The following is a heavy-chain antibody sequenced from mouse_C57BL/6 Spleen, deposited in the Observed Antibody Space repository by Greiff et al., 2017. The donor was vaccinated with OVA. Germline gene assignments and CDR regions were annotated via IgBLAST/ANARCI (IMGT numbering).Heavy chain of an antibody. Sequence: QVHVKQPGAELVKPGASVKLSCKASGYTFTSYWMHWVKQRPGQGLEWIGMIHPNSGSTNYTEKFKSKATLTVDKSSSTADMQLSSLTSEDAAVYYCARNVDYFDYWGQGTTLTVSS. V-gene: IGHV1-64*01. CDR3: ARNVDYFDY. CDR2: IHPNSGST. CDR1: GYTFTSYW. J-gene: IGHJ2*01.